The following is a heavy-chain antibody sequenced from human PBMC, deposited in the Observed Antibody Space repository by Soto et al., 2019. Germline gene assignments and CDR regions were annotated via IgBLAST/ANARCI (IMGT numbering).Heavy chain of an antibody. D-gene: IGHD6-13*01. J-gene: IGHJ6*03. Sequence: GGSLRLSCTASGFTFSSYAMSWVRQTPGNWLEWVSSISDSGDITNYAESVKGRFTISRDNSKNTLYLQMDSLRPEDTAVYYCGKGGGSTYYYYMDVWGKGTTVTVSS. CDR2: ISDSGDIT. CDR1: GFTFSSYA. CDR3: GKGGGSTYYYYMDV. V-gene: IGHV3-23*01.